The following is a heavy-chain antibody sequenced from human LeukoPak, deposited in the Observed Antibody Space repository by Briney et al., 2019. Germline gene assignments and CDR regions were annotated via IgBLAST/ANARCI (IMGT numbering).Heavy chain of an antibody. D-gene: IGHD3-16*01. CDR2: ISSISSYT. Sequence: GGSLRLSCAASGFSFGDFYMNWIRQAPGKGLEWVSYISSISSYTNYADSVKGRFTISRENAKNLLYLQMNSLRAEDTAVYYCVREGAGEFDYWGQGTLVTVSS. CDR3: VREGAGEFDY. J-gene: IGHJ4*02. V-gene: IGHV3-11*05. CDR1: GFSFGDFY.